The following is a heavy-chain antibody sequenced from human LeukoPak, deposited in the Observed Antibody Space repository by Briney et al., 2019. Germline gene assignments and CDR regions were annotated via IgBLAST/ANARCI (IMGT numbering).Heavy chain of an antibody. CDR3: AKDTFMITFGGVIGSFDY. CDR1: GFTFSSYA. J-gene: IGHJ4*02. CDR2: ISGSSGST. Sequence: GGSLRLSCAASGFTFSSYAMSWVRQAPGKGLEWVLAISGSSGSTYFADSVKGRFTISRDNSKNTLYLQMSSLRAEDTAVYYCAKDTFMITFGGVIGSFDYWGQGTLVTVSS. D-gene: IGHD3-16*02. V-gene: IGHV3-23*01.